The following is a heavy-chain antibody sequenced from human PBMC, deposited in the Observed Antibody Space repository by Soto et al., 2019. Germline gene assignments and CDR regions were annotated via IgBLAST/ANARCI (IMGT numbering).Heavy chain of an antibody. CDR3: ARYSTATLSRWFDP. J-gene: IGHJ5*02. CDR2: IYSGGST. V-gene: IGHV3-66*01. Sequence: PGGSLRLSCAASGFTVSSNYMSWVRQAPGKGLEWVSVIYSGGSTYYADSVKGRFTISRDNSKNTLYLQMNSLRTEDTAVYYCARYSTATLSRWFDPWGQGTLVTVSS. CDR1: GFTVSSNY. D-gene: IGHD1-26*01.